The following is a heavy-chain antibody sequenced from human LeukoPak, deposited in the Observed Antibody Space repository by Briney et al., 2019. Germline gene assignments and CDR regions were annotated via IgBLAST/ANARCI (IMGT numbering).Heavy chain of an antibody. D-gene: IGHD6-19*01. CDR1: GFTFSDYS. CDR3: ARDRYSSDWYWRPY. Sequence: GGSLRLSCAASGFTFSDYSMSWIRQAPGKGLEWLEYISGGGTTLFYADSVKGRFTISRDNSKNSLYLQMNSLRAEDTAVYYCARDRYSSDWYWRPYWGQGTLVTVSS. V-gene: IGHV3-11*01. CDR2: ISGGGTTL. J-gene: IGHJ4*02.